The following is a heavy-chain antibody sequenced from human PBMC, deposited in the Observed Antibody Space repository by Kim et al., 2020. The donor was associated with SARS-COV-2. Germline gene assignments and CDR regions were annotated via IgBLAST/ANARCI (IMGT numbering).Heavy chain of an antibody. Sequence: SETLSLTCTVSGGSISSSSYYWGWIRQPPGKGLEWIGSIYYSGSTYYNPSLKSRVTISVDTSKNQFSLKLSSVTAADTAVYYCARLPPTDIVVVPAARDWGQGTLVTVSS. CDR1: GGSISSSSYY. D-gene: IGHD2-2*01. V-gene: IGHV4-39*01. J-gene: IGHJ4*02. CDR3: ARLPPTDIVVVPAARD. CDR2: IYYSGST.